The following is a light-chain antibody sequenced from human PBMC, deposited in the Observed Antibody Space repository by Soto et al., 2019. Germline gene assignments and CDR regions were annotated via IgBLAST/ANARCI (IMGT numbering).Light chain of an antibody. Sequence: DIQMTQSPSSLSAFVGDGVTITCRASPGIGNYLAWYQQNPGRVPNLLMYTASTLLSGVPSRFSGSGSGTDFTLTISSLQPEDVATYYCQKYDSAPWTFGQGTKVEIK. V-gene: IGKV1-27*01. J-gene: IGKJ1*01. CDR2: TAS. CDR1: PGIGNY. CDR3: QKYDSAPWT.